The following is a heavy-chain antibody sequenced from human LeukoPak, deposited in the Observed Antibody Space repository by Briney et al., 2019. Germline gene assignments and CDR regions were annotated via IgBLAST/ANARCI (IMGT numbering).Heavy chain of an antibody. Sequence: GASVKVSCKVSGYTLTELSMHWVRQAPGKGLEWMGGFDPEDGETIYAQKFQGRVTMTEDTSTDTAYMELSRLRSDDTAVYYCARVGEQWLANDAFDIWGQGTMVTVSS. CDR2: FDPEDGET. V-gene: IGHV1-24*01. D-gene: IGHD6-19*01. J-gene: IGHJ3*02. CDR3: ARVGEQWLANDAFDI. CDR1: GYTLTELS.